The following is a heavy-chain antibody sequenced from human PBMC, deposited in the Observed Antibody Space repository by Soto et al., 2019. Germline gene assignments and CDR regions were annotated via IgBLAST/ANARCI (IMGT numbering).Heavy chain of an antibody. V-gene: IGHV1-18*03. D-gene: IGHD6-19*01. CDR3: ARAPFASGSGWYDY. J-gene: IGHJ4*02. CDR1: GYTFTSYG. CDR2: ISAYNGNT. Sequence: ASVKVSCKASGYTFTSYGISWVRQAPGQGLEWMGWISAYNGNTNYAQKLQGRVTMTTDTSTSTVYMELSSLRSEDMAVYYCARAPFASGSGWYDYWGQGTLVTVSS.